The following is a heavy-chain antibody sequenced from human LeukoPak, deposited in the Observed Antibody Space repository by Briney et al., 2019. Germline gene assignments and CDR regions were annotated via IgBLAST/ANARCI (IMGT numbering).Heavy chain of an antibody. Sequence: KSSETLSLTCTVSGGSISSSSYYWSWIRQPPGKGLEWIGYIYYSGSTNYNPSLKSRVTISVDTSKNQFSLKLSSVTAADTAVYYCARAPPGNWNFDYWGQGTLVTVSS. J-gene: IGHJ4*02. CDR3: ARAPPGNWNFDY. CDR2: IYYSGST. V-gene: IGHV4-61*01. D-gene: IGHD1-1*01. CDR1: GGSISSSSYY.